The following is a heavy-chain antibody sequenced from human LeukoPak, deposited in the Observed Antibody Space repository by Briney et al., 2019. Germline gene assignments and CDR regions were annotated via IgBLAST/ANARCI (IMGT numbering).Heavy chain of an antibody. Sequence: PGESLRLSCAASGFTFRNFAMHWVRQTPGKGLEWVAIISDDGTNKYYVGSVKGRFTISRDNSKKTLYLQMQSLRAEDTAVYYCARDRVFWNYFFDHWGQGTLVTVSS. J-gene: IGHJ4*02. D-gene: IGHD1-7*01. V-gene: IGHV3-30*04. CDR2: ISDDGTNK. CDR1: GFTFRNFA. CDR3: ARDRVFWNYFFDH.